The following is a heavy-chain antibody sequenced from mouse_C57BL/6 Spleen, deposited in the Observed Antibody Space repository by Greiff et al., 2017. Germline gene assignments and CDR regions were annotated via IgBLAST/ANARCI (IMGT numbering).Heavy chain of an antibody. CDR2: IYPGDGDT. V-gene: IGHV1-82*01. CDR3: ARSGYDYARRYYFDY. D-gene: IGHD2-4*01. CDR1: GYAFSSSW. Sequence: QVQLQQSGPELVKPGASVKISCKASGYAFSSSWMNWVKQRPGKGLEWIGRIYPGDGDTNYNGKFKGKATLTADKSSSTAYMQLSSLTSEDSAVYFCARSGYDYARRYYFDYWGQGTTLTVSS. J-gene: IGHJ2*01.